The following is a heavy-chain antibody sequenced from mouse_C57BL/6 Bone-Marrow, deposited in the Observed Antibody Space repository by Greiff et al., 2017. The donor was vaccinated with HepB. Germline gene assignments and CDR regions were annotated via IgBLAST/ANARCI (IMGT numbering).Heavy chain of an antibody. CDR1: GYTFTSYG. D-gene: IGHD1-1*01. V-gene: IGHV1-81*01. J-gene: IGHJ4*01. CDR2: IYPRSGNT. CDR3: ARYPHYYGSSYLYYAMDY. Sequence: QVQLQQSGAELARPGASVKLSCKASGYTFTSYGISWVKQRTGQGLEWIGEIYPRSGNTYYNAKFKGKATLTADKSSSTAYMELRSLTSEDSAVYFCARYPHYYGSSYLYYAMDYWGQGTSVTVSS.